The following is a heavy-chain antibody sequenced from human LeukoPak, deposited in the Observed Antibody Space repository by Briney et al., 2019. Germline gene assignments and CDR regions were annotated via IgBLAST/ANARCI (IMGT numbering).Heavy chain of an antibody. CDR2: IYSGGST. J-gene: IGHJ6*03. Sequence: GGSLRLSCAASGFTFSRSAMTWVRQTPGEGLEWVSVIYSGGSTYYADSVKGRFTISRDNSKNTLYLQMNSLRAEDTAVYYCARDSDVKKGIYYYYYMDVWGKGTTVTVSS. CDR1: GFTFSRSA. V-gene: IGHV3-66*02. D-gene: IGHD2/OR15-2a*01. CDR3: ARDSDVKKGIYYYYYMDV.